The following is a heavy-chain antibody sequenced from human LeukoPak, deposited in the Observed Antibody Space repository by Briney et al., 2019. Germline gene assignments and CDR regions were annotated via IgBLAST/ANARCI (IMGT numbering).Heavy chain of an antibody. CDR3: AKSSLFCSSVSCSYYFDS. J-gene: IGHJ4*02. D-gene: IGHD2-2*01. CDR2: IYHSGST. Sequence: SETLSLTCTVSGYSISSGYYWGWIRQPPGKGLEWIGSIYHSGSTYYNPSLKSRVTISVDTSKNQFSLKLSSVTAADTAVYYCAKSSLFCSSVSCSYYFDSWGQGTLVTVSS. V-gene: IGHV4-38-2*02. CDR1: GYSISSGYY.